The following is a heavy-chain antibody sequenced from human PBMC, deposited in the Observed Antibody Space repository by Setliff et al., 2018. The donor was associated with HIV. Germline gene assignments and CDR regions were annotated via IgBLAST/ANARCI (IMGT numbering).Heavy chain of an antibody. CDR2: IYTSGST. J-gene: IGHJ6*03. V-gene: IGHV4-4*07. Sequence: SETLSLTCTVSGGSISSYYWSWIRQPAGKGLEWIGRIYTSGSTNYNPSLKSRVTMSVDTSKNQFSLKLSSVTAADTAVYYCAREECSRTSCFPYYYYYMDVWGKGTTFTVSS. CDR3: AREECSRTSCFPYYYYYMDV. D-gene: IGHD2-2*01. CDR1: GGSISSYY.